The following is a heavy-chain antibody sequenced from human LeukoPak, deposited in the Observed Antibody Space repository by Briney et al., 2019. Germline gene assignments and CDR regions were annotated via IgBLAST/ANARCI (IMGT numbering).Heavy chain of an antibody. Sequence: GESLKISCKGSGYIFTTYWIGWVRQMPGKGLEWMGIIYPGDSDTRYSPSFQGQVTISADKSISTAYLQWSSLKASDTAMYYCARQWTTVTSPFDIWGQGTMVTVSS. CDR1: GYIFTTYW. D-gene: IGHD4-17*01. CDR2: IYPGDSDT. V-gene: IGHV5-51*01. J-gene: IGHJ3*02. CDR3: ARQWTTVTSPFDI.